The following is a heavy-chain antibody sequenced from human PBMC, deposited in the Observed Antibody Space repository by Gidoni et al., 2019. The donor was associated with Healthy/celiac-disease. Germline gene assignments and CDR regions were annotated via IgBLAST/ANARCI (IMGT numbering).Heavy chain of an antibody. D-gene: IGHD3-3*01. V-gene: IGHV3-30*04. CDR1: GFTFSRYA. Sequence: QVQLVESGGGVVQPGRSLRLSCAASGFTFSRYAMHWVRQAPGKGLEWVAVISYDGSNKYYADSVKGRFTISRDNSKNTLYLQMNSLRAEDTAVYYCASDRITIFGVVSGGMDVWGQGTTVTVSS. J-gene: IGHJ6*02. CDR2: ISYDGSNK. CDR3: ASDRITIFGVVSGGMDV.